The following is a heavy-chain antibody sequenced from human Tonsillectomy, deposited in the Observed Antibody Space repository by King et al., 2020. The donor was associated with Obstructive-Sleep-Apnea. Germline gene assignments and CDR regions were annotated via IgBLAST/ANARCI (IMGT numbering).Heavy chain of an antibody. J-gene: IGHJ4*02. Sequence: VQLVESGGGVVQPGRSLRLSCAASEFTFSSYAMHWVRQSPGKGLEWVAVISYDGSNKFYADSVKGRFTISRDNSKNTLYLQMNNLRTEDTAVYSCAREEYGGYYFDSWGQGPLVTVSS. D-gene: IGHD5-12*01. CDR3: AREEYGGYYFDS. CDR1: EFTFSSYA. V-gene: IGHV3-30-3*01. CDR2: ISYDGSNK.